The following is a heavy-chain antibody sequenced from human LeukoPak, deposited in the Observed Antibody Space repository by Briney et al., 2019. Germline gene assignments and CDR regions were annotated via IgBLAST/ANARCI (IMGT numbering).Heavy chain of an antibody. V-gene: IGHV4-59*01. CDR1: GGSMSNYY. J-gene: IGHJ4*02. CDR3: ASDLGYASGWYYFDH. CDR2: IFYSGST. D-gene: IGHD6-19*01. Sequence: PSETLSLTCSVSGGSMSNYYWSWMRQPPGKGLEGFGNIFYSGSTNYNPSLKSRVPILVDTSKKQFSLNLRSMPAADTAVYFCASDLGYASGWYYFDHWGQGTLVTVSS.